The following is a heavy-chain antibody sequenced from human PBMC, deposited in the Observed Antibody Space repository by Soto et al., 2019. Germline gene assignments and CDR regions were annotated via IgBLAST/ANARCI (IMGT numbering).Heavy chain of an antibody. CDR2: IYYSGST. CDR3: ACDSIGYWGAIWY. J-gene: IGHJ4*02. Sequence: SETLSLTCTVSGYSISSSSYYWGWIRQPPGKGLEWIGSIYYSGSTYYNPSLKSRVTKSVDTSKNQFSRKLSTMTAEDTAVNYCACDSIGYWGAIWYWGQGTLFTVSS. V-gene: IGHV4-39*01. D-gene: IGHD3-22*01. CDR1: GYSISSSSYY.